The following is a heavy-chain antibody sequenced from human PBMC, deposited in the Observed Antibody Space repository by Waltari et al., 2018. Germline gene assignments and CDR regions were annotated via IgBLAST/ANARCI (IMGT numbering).Heavy chain of an antibody. CDR3: ARHRGVHTGFPGLDP. J-gene: IGHJ5*02. CDR2: VSSGGNT. D-gene: IGHD3-10*01. Sequence: QLQLQESGPGLVKPSETLSLICTVYGGSISGAYYGDWCRQSPGTGLEWIGDVSSGGNTNYNPALKGRVTISTDTSKNQFSLRLRSVTAADTAVYYCARHRGVHTGFPGLDPWGQGTLVTVSS. CDR1: GGSISGAYY. V-gene: IGHV4-39*01.